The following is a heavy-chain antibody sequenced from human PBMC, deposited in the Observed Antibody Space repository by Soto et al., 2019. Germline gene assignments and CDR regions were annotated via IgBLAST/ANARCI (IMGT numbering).Heavy chain of an antibody. CDR1: GGFLSESY. Sequence: SETLSLICAVYGGFLSESYWTWIRQPPGKGLEWIGEINHVGGTNYNPSLKSRVTMSVDTSQNQFSLRLISVTAADTAMYFCVRIRYQLPSSVLWLDPWGQGTPVTSPQ. J-gene: IGHJ5*02. CDR2: INHVGGT. V-gene: IGHV4-34*01. D-gene: IGHD3-16*01. CDR3: VRIRYQLPSSVLWLDP.